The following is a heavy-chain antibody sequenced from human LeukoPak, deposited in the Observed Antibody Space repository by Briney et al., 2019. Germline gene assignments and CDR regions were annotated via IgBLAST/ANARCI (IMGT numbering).Heavy chain of an antibody. V-gene: IGHV4-30-2*01. CDR1: GGSISSGGYS. J-gene: IGHJ4*02. D-gene: IGHD3-10*01. CDR3: ARAKRELGRYTHFDY. CDR2: IYHSGST. Sequence: NPSQTLSLTCAVSGGSISSGGYSWSWIRQPPGKGLEWIGYIYHSGSTYYNPSLKSRVTISVDRSKNQFSLKLSSVTAADTAVYYCARAKRELGRYTHFDYWGQGTLVTVSS.